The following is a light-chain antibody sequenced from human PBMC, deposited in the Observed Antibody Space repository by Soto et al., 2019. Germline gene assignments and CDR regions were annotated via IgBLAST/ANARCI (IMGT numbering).Light chain of an antibody. Sequence: QSALTQPASVSGSPGQSITISCTGTSSGVGGYTYVSWYQQHPGKAPKLMIYDVSNRPSGVSNRFSGSKSGNTASLTISGLQAEDEADYHCSSYTSSSTLVFGGGTKLTVL. J-gene: IGLJ2*01. CDR2: DVS. CDR3: SSYTSSSTLV. V-gene: IGLV2-14*01. CDR1: SSGVGGYTY.